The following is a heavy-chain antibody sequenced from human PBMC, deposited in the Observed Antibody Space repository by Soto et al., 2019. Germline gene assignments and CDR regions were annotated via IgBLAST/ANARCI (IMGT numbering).Heavy chain of an antibody. D-gene: IGHD3-3*01. Sequence: PGGSLRLSCAASGFTFDDYAMHWVRQAPGKGLEWVSGISWNSGSIGYADYVKGRFTISRDNAKNYLYLQMNSLRAEDTALYYCSKVLRFLEWLPDNDILTGPLDYWGQGTLVTVSS. V-gene: IGHV3-9*01. CDR1: GFTFDDYA. CDR2: ISWNSGSI. J-gene: IGHJ4*02. CDR3: SKVLRFLEWLPDNDILTGPLDY.